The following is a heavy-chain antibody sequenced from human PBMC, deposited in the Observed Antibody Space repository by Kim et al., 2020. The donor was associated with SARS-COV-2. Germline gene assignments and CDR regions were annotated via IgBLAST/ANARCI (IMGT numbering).Heavy chain of an antibody. CDR3: ARLKQAAAAPYDY. V-gene: IGHV4-39*01. J-gene: IGHJ4*02. D-gene: IGHD6-13*01. CDR2: IYYSGST. Sequence: SETLSLTCTVSGGSISSSSYYWGWIRQPPGKGLEWIGSIYYSGSTYYNPSLKSRVTISVDTSKNQFSLKLSSVTAADTAVYYCARLKQAAAAPYDYWGQGTLVTVSS. CDR1: GGSISSSSYY.